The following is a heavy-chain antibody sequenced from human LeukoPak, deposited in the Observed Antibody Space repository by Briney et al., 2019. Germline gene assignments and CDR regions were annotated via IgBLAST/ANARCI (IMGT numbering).Heavy chain of an antibody. J-gene: IGHJ4*02. V-gene: IGHV3-7*01. CDR2: IKQDGSEK. CDR3: ARVYSLGFWSGYYTGPIDY. CDR1: GFAFSNYW. Sequence: GGSLRLSCAASGFAFSNYWMSWVRQAPGKGLEWVANIKQDGSEKYYVDSVKGRFTISRDNAKNSLYLQMNSLRAEDTAVYYCARVYSLGFWSGYYTGPIDYWGQGTLVTVSS. D-gene: IGHD3-3*01.